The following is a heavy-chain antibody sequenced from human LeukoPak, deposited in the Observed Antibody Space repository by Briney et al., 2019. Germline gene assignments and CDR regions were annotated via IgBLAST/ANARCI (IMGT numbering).Heavy chain of an antibody. J-gene: IGHJ4*02. CDR3: ARDRYGDGFAHLDY. CDR2: ITPGGGT. CDR1: GFTSTSYA. D-gene: IGHD5-24*01. Sequence: ASVKVSCTASGFTSTSYAIHWVRQAPGQGLEWMGWITPGGGTNHPQKFQGRVAITWDTSITTAYMDLSRLTSDDTAVYYCARDRYGDGFAHLDYWGQGALVTVSS. V-gene: IGHV1-2*02.